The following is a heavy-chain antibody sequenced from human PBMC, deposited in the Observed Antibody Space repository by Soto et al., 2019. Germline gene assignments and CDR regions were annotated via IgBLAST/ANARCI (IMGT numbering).Heavy chain of an antibody. Sequence: SETHSLTCSVSGVSFISGGHNWNWIRQFAGKGLEWIGYICHSGGGYYDPSLKSRASMSGDTSNNELSLRLPSVTVADTAVYFCARAAAAAGDRHYFDYWGQGGLDT. J-gene: IGHJ4*02. CDR2: ICHSGGG. D-gene: IGHD6-13*01. V-gene: IGHV4-30-4*01. CDR3: ARAAAAAGDRHYFDY. CDR1: GVSFISGGHN.